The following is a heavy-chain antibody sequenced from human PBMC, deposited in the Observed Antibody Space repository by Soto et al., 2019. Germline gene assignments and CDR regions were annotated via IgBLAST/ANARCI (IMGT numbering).Heavy chain of an antibody. D-gene: IGHD3-22*01. CDR1: GGSISSSSYY. CDR2: IYYSGST. CDR3: ASDDSSGYHYFDY. Sequence: QLQLQESGPGLVKPSETLSLTCTVSGGSISSSSYYWGWIRQPPGKGLEWIGSIYYSGSTYYNPSLKSRVSISVDTSKNQFSLKLSSVTAADTAVYYCASDDSSGYHYFDYWGQGTLVTVSS. J-gene: IGHJ4*02. V-gene: IGHV4-39*01.